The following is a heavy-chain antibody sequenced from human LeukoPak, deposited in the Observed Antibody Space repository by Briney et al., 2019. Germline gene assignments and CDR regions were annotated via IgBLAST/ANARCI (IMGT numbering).Heavy chain of an antibody. CDR1: GGTFSSYA. CDR3: ARVAGACTAMGTAPSDY. J-gene: IGHJ4*02. CDR2: IIPIFGTA. V-gene: IGHV1-69*13. Sequence: SVKVSCKASGGTFSSYAISWVRQAPGQGLEWMGGIIPIFGTANYAQKFQGRVTITADESTSTAYMELSSLRSDDTAVYYCARVAGACTAMGTAPSDYWGQGTLVTVSS. D-gene: IGHD5-18*01.